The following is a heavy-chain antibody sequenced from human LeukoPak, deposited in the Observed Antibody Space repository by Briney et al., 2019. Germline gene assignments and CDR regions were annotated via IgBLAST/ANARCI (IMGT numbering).Heavy chain of an antibody. J-gene: IGHJ4*02. Sequence: GASVKVSCKASGGTFSSYAISWVRQAPGQGLEWMGGIIPIFGTANYAQKFQGRVTITADESTSTAYMELSSLRSEDTAVYYCARARAHPHCSSTSCYPFDYWGQGTLVTVSS. D-gene: IGHD2-2*01. CDR1: GGTFSSYA. CDR3: ARARAHPHCSSTSCYPFDY. V-gene: IGHV1-69*13. CDR2: IIPIFGTA.